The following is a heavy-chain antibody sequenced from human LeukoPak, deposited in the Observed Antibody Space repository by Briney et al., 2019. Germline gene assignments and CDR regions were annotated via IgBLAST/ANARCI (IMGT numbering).Heavy chain of an antibody. CDR3: ARQHYDILTGYYTSNWFDP. D-gene: IGHD3-9*01. CDR2: INHSGST. V-gene: IGHV4-34*01. Sequence: SETLSLTCAVYGGSFSGYYWSWIRQPPGKGLEWIGEINHSGSTNYNPSLKSRVTISVDTSKNQFSLKLSSVTAADTAVYYCARQHYDILTGYYTSNWFDPWGQGTLVTVSS. CDR1: GGSFSGYY. J-gene: IGHJ5*02.